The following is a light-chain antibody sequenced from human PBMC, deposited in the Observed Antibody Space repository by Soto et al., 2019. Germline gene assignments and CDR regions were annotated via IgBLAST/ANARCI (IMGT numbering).Light chain of an antibody. J-gene: IGKJ2*01. CDR3: QQYDSVPPS. CDR1: QDITNY. CDR2: DAS. Sequence: IQMTQSPSSLSASVGDRVTITCQATQDITNYLNWYQHKPGKAPKLLIYDASNLQTGVPSRFSGSGSGTDFTFTITSLQPEDIATYYCQQYDSVPPSFGQGTKLEIK. V-gene: IGKV1-33*01.